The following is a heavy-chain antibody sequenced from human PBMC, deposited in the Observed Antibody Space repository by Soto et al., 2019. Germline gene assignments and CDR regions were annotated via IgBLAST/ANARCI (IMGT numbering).Heavy chain of an antibody. Sequence: SETLSLTCTVSGGSISSGGYYWNWIRQPPGKGLEWIGYIYYSGSTYYNPSLKSRVTISVDTSKNQFSLKLSSVSAADTAVYYCARGPSGDKVDYWGQGTLVTV. CDR2: IYYSGST. D-gene: IGHD7-27*01. J-gene: IGHJ4*02. V-gene: IGHV4-30-4*08. CDR3: ARGPSGDKVDY. CDR1: GGSISSGGYY.